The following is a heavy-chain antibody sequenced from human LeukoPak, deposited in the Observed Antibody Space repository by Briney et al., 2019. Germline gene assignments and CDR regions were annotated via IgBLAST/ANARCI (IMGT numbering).Heavy chain of an antibody. CDR2: INPSGGST. CDR3: ARSGRLTVTTWDYYYGMDV. V-gene: IGHV1-46*01. D-gene: IGHD4-17*01. J-gene: IGHJ6*02. Sequence: ASVKVSCTASGYTFTTCYRHWVRQAPGQGLEWMGIINPSGGSTSYAQKFQGRVTMTRDTSTSTVYMDLGSLRSEDTAVYYCARSGRLTVTTWDYYYGMDVWGQGTTVTVSS. CDR1: GYTFTTCY.